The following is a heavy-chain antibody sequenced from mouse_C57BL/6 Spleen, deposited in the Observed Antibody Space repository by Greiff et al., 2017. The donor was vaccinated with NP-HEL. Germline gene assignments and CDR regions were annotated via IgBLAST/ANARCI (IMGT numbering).Heavy chain of an antibody. CDR3: ARGDYYGRDWFAY. J-gene: IGHJ3*01. Sequence: VQLQQPGAELVRPGSSVKLSCKASGYTFTSYWMHWVKQRPIQGLEWIGNIDPSDSETHYNQKFKDKATLTVDKSSSTAYMQLSSLTSEDSAVYYCARGDYYGRDWFAYWGQGTLVTVSA. V-gene: IGHV1-52*01. CDR2: IDPSDSET. CDR1: GYTFTSYW. D-gene: IGHD1-1*01.